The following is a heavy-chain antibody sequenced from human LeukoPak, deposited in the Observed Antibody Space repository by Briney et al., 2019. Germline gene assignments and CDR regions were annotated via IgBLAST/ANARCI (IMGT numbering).Heavy chain of an antibody. CDR2: IYHSGST. J-gene: IGHJ4*02. CDR3: ARANGGEFASKPYYFDY. Sequence: SGTLSLTCAVSGGSISSSNWWSWVRQPPGKGLEWIGEIYHSGSTNYNPSLKSRVTISVDKSKNQFSLKLSSVTAADTAVYYCARANGGEFASKPYYFDYWGQGTLVTVSS. CDR1: GGSISSSNW. V-gene: IGHV4-4*02. D-gene: IGHD3-16*01.